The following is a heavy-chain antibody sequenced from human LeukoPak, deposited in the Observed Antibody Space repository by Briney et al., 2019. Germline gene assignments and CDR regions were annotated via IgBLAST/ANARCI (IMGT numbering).Heavy chain of an antibody. V-gene: IGHV1-46*01. D-gene: IGHD6-19*01. CDR2: INPSGGST. CDR3: ARIAVAGTFDY. Sequence: ASVKVSCKASGHTFTSYYMHWVRQAPGQGLEWMGIINPSGGSTSYAQKFQGRVTMTRDMSTSTVYMELSSLRSEDTAVYYCARIAVAGTFDYWGQGTLVTVSS. J-gene: IGHJ4*02. CDR1: GHTFTSYY.